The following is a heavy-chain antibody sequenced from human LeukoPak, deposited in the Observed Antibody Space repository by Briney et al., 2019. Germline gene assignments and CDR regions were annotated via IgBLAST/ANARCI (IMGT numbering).Heavy chain of an antibody. Sequence: GGSLRLSCSASGFTFSSYAMHWVRQAPGKGLEYVSAISSNGGSTYYADSVKGRFTISRDNSKNTLYLQMNSLRAEDTAVYYCARVPAVMDAFDIWGQGTMVTVSS. J-gene: IGHJ3*02. CDR2: ISSNGGST. CDR3: ARVPAVMDAFDI. CDR1: GFTFSSYA. V-gene: IGHV3-64*04. D-gene: IGHD2-2*01.